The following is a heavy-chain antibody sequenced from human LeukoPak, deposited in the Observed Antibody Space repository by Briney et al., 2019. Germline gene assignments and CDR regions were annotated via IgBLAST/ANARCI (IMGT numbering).Heavy chain of an antibody. J-gene: IGHJ4*02. Sequence: ASVKVSCKASGYTFTSYGISWVRQAPGQGLEWMGWISAYNGNTNYAQKLQGRVTMTTDTSTSTAYMELRSLRSDDTAVYYCARDRRLYSSGWYGYWGQGTLVTVSS. V-gene: IGHV1-18*01. CDR2: ISAYNGNT. CDR3: ARDRRLYSSGWYGY. D-gene: IGHD6-19*01. CDR1: GYTFTSYG.